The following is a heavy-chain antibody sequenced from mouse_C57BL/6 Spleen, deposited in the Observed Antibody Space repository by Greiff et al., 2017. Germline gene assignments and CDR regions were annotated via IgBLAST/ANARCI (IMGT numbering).Heavy chain of an antibody. CDR3: ALDYDGSSYVGYFDV. V-gene: IGHV1-82*01. J-gene: IGHJ1*03. Sequence: QVQLQQSGPELVKPGASVKISCKASGYAFSSSWMNWVKQRPGKGLEWIGRIYPGDGDTNYNGKFKGKATLTADKSSSTAYMQLSSLTSEDSAVYFCALDYDGSSYVGYFDVWGTGTTVTVSS. CDR2: IYPGDGDT. CDR1: GYAFSSSW. D-gene: IGHD1-1*01.